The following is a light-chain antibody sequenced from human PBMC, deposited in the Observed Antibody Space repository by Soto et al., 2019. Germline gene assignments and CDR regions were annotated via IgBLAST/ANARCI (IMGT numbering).Light chain of an antibody. CDR1: QSVSSD. CDR2: GAS. CDR3: QQYIKWPWT. Sequence: EIVMTQSPATLSVSPGERATLSCRASQSVSSDLAWYQQKPGQPPRLFIYGASTRATGIPARFSGSGSGTEFTLTISSLQSEDFAVYYCQQYIKWPWTFGQGTKVDIK. V-gene: IGKV3-15*01. J-gene: IGKJ1*01.